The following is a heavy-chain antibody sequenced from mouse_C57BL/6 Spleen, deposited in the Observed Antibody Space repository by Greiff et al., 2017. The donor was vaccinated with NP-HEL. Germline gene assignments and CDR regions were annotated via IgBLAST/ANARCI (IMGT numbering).Heavy chain of an antibody. Sequence: DVMLVESGGGLVKPGGSLKLSCAASGFTFSSYAMSWVRQTPEKRLEWVATISDGGSYTYYPDTVKGRFTITRDNAKNNQYLQMSHLKSEDTAMYYWAREGPTIVTTRDAMDYWGQGTSVTVSS. D-gene: IGHD2-5*01. V-gene: IGHV5-4*01. CDR3: AREGPTIVTTRDAMDY. J-gene: IGHJ4*01. CDR2: ISDGGSYT. CDR1: GFTFSSYA.